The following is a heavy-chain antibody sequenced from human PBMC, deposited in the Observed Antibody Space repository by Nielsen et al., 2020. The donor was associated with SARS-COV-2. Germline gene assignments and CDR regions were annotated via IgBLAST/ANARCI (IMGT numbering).Heavy chain of an antibody. Sequence: SETLSLTCTVSGGSVIFYYWSWIRQPPGKGLEWIGYIYDSGDTKYSPSLKSRATISVDTSKNQFSLRLSSVTAADTAVYYCARSVGATTLLDYWGQGTLITVSS. D-gene: IGHD1-26*01. J-gene: IGHJ4*02. V-gene: IGHV4-59*02. CDR2: IYDSGDT. CDR1: GGSVIFYY. CDR3: ARSVGATTLLDY.